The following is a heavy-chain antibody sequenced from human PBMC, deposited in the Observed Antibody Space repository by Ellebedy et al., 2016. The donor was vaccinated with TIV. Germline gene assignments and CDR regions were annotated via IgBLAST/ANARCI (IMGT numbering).Heavy chain of an antibody. V-gene: IGHV4-39*07. CDR1: GGSISSSRYY. CDR2: IYYSGST. J-gene: IGHJ5*02. Sequence: MPSETLSLTCTVSGGSISSSRYYWGWIRQPPGKGLEWIASIYYSGSTYYNPSLTSRVTISVETSKNQFSLKLSSVTAADTAVYYCAAGWVPAAPLKPWGQGTLVTVSS. D-gene: IGHD2-2*01. CDR3: AAGWVPAAPLKP.